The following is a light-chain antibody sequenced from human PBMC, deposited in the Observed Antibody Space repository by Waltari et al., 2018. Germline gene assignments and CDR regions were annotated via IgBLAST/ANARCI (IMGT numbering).Light chain of an antibody. Sequence: QSALTQPASVSGSPGQSITISCSGTDCDVGAYYFVPWYQQHPGKAPHLIIYEVSNRPSGISNRFSASKSGNTASLTISGLQAEDEADYYCSSYTTSSAPGVFGTGTRVTVL. J-gene: IGLJ1*01. V-gene: IGLV2-14*01. CDR1: DCDVGAYYF. CDR3: SSYTTSSAPGV. CDR2: EVS.